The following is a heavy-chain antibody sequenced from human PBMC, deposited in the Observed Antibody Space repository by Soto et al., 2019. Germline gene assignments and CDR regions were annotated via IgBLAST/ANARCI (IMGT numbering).Heavy chain of an antibody. D-gene: IGHD4-17*01. CDR1: GGSISSGGYY. Sequence: SETLSLTCTVSGGSISSGGYYWSWIRQHPGKGLEWIGYIYYSGSTYYNPSLKSRVTISVDTSKNQFSLKLSSVTAADTAVYYCARATTVTNYYYGIDVWGQGTTVTVSS. V-gene: IGHV4-31*03. J-gene: IGHJ6*02. CDR2: IYYSGST. CDR3: ARATTVTNYYYGIDV.